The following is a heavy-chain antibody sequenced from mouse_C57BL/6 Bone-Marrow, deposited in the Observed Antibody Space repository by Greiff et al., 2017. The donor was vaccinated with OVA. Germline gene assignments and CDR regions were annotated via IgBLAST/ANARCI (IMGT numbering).Heavy chain of an antibody. J-gene: IGHJ3*01. V-gene: IGHV5-9-1*02. CDR2: ISSGGDYI. D-gene: IGHD1-1*01. Sequence: EVQGVESGEGLVKPGGSLKLSCAASGFTFSSYAMSWVRQTPEKRLEWVAYISSGGDYIYYADTVKGRFTISRDNARNTLYLQMSSLKSEDTAMYYCTRDNGSFFAYWGQGTLVTVSA. CDR3: TRDNGSFFAY. CDR1: GFTFSSYA.